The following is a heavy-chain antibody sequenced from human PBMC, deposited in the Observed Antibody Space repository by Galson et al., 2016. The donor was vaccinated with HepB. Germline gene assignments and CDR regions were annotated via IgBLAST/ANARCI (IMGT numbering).Heavy chain of an antibody. J-gene: IGHJ6*02. CDR1: GFTFSSYG. CDR3: ARGSNYFDYYYYGMDV. CDR2: IWYDGSNK. V-gene: IGHV3-33*01. D-gene: IGHD4-11*01. Sequence: SLRLSCAASGFTFSSYGMHWVRQAPGKGLEWVAVIWYDGSNKYYVDSVKGRFTISRDNSKNTLYLQMNSLRAEDTAVYYCARGSNYFDYYYYGMDVWGQGTAVTVSS.